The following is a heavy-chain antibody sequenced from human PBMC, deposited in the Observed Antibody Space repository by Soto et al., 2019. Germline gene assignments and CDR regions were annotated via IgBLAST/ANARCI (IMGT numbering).Heavy chain of an antibody. V-gene: IGHV3-73*01. CDR1: GFTFSGSA. CDR2: IRSKANSYAT. D-gene: IGHD3-3*01. Sequence: GGSLRLSCAASGFTFSGSAMHWVRQASGKGLEWVGRIRSKANSYATAYAASVKGRFTISRGDSKNTAYLQMNSLKTEDTAVYYCTMALNGVVIIAHPNYYYMDVWGKGTTVTVSS. J-gene: IGHJ6*03. CDR3: TMALNGVVIIAHPNYYYMDV.